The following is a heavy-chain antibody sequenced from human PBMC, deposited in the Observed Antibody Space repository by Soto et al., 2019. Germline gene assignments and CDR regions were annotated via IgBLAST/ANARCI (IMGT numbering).Heavy chain of an antibody. Sequence: GLTLRLPWSASGFSLRSYGRHWVRQAPDKGLERVAVRSYDGSSKYYADAVKGRFTISRDNSKNTLYLQMNSVRAEDTAVYYCATDLDYSSGWYSPKSARAPFDYWGQGTLVTVSS. CDR1: GFSLRSYG. D-gene: IGHD6-19*01. J-gene: IGHJ4*02. CDR2: RSYDGSSK. V-gene: IGHV3-30*03. CDR3: ATDLDYSSGWYSPKSARAPFDY.